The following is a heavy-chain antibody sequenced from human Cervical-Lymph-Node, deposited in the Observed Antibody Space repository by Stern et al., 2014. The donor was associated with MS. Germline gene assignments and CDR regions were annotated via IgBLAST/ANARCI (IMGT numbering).Heavy chain of an antibody. V-gene: IGHV1-69*01. CDR1: EGTFRSYA. CDR2: IIPIFGTA. CDR3: AYYDSSGYLDY. D-gene: IGHD3-22*01. Sequence: QVQLVQSGAEVKKPGSSVTVSCKASEGTFRSYAISWVRPAPVQGLEWMGGIIPIFGTANYAQKFKGRVTMNADESTSTAYMELSSLRSEDTAVYYCAYYDSSGYLDYWGQGTLVTVSS. J-gene: IGHJ4*02.